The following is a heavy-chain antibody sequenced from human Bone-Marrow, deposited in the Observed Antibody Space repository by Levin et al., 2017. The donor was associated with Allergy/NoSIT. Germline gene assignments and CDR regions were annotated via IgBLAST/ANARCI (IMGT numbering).Heavy chain of an antibody. CDR3: TRSSVWFGEMFQY. D-gene: IGHD3-10*01. Sequence: RGESLKISCKASGYTFTIYALHWVRQAPGQGLEWMGWINAGKGNTKYSQKFQDRVTISRDTSASTAYMELSGLRSEDTAVYYCTRSSVWFGEMFQYWGQGTMVTVSS. CDR1: GYTFTIYA. J-gene: IGHJ1*01. V-gene: IGHV1-3*01. CDR2: INAGKGNT.